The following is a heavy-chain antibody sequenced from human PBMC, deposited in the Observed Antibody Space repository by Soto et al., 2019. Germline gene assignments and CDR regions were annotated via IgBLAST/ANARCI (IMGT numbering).Heavy chain of an antibody. Sequence: SETLSLTCTVSGGSITSYYWSCIRQPPGKGLEWIGNIYYSGNTKYNPSLKSRVTISVDTSKNQSSLKLSSVTAADTAVYYCARALYGSGVLDVWGQGTTVTVSS. D-gene: IGHD3-10*01. CDR2: IYYSGNT. V-gene: IGHV4-59*12. CDR3: ARALYGSGVLDV. J-gene: IGHJ6*02. CDR1: GGSITSYY.